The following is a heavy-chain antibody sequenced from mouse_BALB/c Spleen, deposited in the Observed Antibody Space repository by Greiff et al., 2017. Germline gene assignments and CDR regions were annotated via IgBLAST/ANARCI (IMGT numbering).Heavy chain of an antibody. CDR1: GFNIKDYY. V-gene: IGHV14-4*02. Sequence: VQLKESGAELVRSGASVKLSCTASGFNIKDYYMHWVKQRPEQGLEWIGWIDPENGDTEYAPKFQGKATMTADTSSNTAYLQLSSLTSEDTAVYYCNRGYYGSRPWAMDYWGQGTSVTVSS. CDR2: IDPENGDT. J-gene: IGHJ4*01. D-gene: IGHD1-1*01. CDR3: NRGYYGSRPWAMDY.